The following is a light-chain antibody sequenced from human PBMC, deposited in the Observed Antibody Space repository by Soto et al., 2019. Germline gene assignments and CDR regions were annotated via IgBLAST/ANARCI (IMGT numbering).Light chain of an antibody. J-gene: IGKJ1*01. V-gene: IGKV1-5*01. CDR2: DAS. Sequence: DIQMTQSPSTLSASVGDRVTITCRASQSISRWLAWHQQKPGKAPRLLIYDASNLQRGVPSRFSGSGSGTEFTLTITSLQPEDFATYYCQQYNDYSWTFGQGTKVDI. CDR3: QQYNDYSWT. CDR1: QSISRW.